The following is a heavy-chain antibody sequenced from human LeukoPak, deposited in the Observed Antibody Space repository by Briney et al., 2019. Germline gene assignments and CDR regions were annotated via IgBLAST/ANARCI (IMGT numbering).Heavy chain of an antibody. J-gene: IGHJ4*02. CDR1: GCTFSSYW. CDR3: AREGYYGSGSPPSLYFDY. D-gene: IGHD3-10*01. V-gene: IGHV3-30*03. Sequence: PGGSLRLSCAASGCTFSSYWMSWVRQAPGKGLEWVAVTSSDLNVKLYADSVKGRFTISRDNSRSTLYLQMNSLRPEDTAIYYCAREGYYGSGSPPSLYFDYWGQGTLVTVSS. CDR2: TSSDLNVK.